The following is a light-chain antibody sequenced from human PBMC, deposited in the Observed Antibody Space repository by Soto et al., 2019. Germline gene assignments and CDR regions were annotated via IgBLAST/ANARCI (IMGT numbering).Light chain of an antibody. J-gene: IGLJ3*02. Sequence: NFMLTQPHSVSASPGKTVIISCTRSSGSIASNYVQWYQQRPGSSPTTVIYEDNQRPSGVPDRFSGSIDSSSNSASLTISGLETDDEAVYYCQSYDVHNEVFGGGTKLTVL. CDR1: SGSIASNY. CDR3: QSYDVHNEV. V-gene: IGLV6-57*01. CDR2: EDN.